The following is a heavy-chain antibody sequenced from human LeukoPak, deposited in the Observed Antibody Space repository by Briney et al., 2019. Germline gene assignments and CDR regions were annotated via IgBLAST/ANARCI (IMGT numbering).Heavy chain of an antibody. CDR3: ARGPYYDFWSGYPYYFDH. D-gene: IGHD3-3*01. V-gene: IGHV3-33*01. CDR2: IWNDGSKK. J-gene: IGHJ4*02. CDR1: GFTFSTYG. Sequence: GGSLRLSCATSGFTFSTYGMHWVRQAPGKGLEWVALIWNDGSKKYYVDSVKGRFTISRDNSKNTLYLQMNSLRAEDTAVYYCARGPYYDFWSGYPYYFDHWGQGTLVTVSS.